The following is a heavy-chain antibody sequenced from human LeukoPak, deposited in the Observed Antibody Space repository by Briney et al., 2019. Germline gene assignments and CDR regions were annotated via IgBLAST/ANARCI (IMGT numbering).Heavy chain of an antibody. CDR1: GFTFSNYW. J-gene: IGHJ1*01. Sequence: GGSLRLSCATSGFTFSNYWMNWVRQAPGKGLEWVANIKQDGSEKYYVDSVKGRFTISRDNAKNSLFLQMNGLRADDTAVYYCARDPQTNSWPEYFLHWGQGTLVTASS. V-gene: IGHV3-7*04. CDR2: IKQDGSEK. CDR3: ARDPQTNSWPEYFLH. D-gene: IGHD6-13*01.